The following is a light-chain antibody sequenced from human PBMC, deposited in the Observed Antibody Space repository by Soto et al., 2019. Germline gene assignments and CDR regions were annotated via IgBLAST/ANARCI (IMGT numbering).Light chain of an antibody. V-gene: IGLV6-57*02. CDR3: QSYDSSTVV. J-gene: IGLJ2*01. Sequence: NFMLTQPHSVSESPGKTVTISCTGSRGSIASNYVQWYQQRPGSAPTTVIYADDQRPSGVPDRFSGSIDSSSNSASLTISGLRTEDEADYYCQSYDSSTVVFGGGTKLTVL. CDR2: ADD. CDR1: RGSIASNY.